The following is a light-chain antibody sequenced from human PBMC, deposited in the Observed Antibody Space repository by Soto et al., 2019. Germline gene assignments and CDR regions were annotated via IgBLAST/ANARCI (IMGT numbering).Light chain of an antibody. CDR3: QTWGPGIRV. CDR1: SGHSNYA. V-gene: IGLV4-69*01. CDR2: VNKDGSL. Sequence: QSVLTQSPSASASLGASVKLTCTLSSGHSNYAIALHQQQPEKGPRFLMKVNKDGSLLKGDGIPDRFSGSTSGADRFLTISSLHSEDEADYYCQTWGPGIRVFGGGTKLTVL. J-gene: IGLJ3*02.